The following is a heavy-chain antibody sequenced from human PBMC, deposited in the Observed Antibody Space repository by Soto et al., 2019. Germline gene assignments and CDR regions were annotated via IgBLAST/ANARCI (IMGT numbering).Heavy chain of an antibody. CDR2: SNSDGSST. D-gene: IGHD2-15*01. J-gene: IGHJ4*02. CDR3: ARVYCSGGSCYHIDY. Sequence: EVQLVESGGGLVQPGGSLRLSCAASGFTFSSYWMHWVRQAPGKGLVWVSRSNSDGSSTSYADSVKGRFTISRDNAKNTLYLQMKSLRAEDRAVYYCARVYCSGGSCYHIDYWGQGTLVTVSS. V-gene: IGHV3-74*01. CDR1: GFTFSSYW.